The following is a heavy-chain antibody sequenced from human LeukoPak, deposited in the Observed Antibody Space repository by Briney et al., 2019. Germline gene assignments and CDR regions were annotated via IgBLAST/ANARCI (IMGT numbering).Heavy chain of an antibody. CDR2: ISVYNGNT. V-gene: IGHV1-18*01. CDR1: GYTFANFG. D-gene: IGHD2-2*02. Sequence: ASVKVSCKASGYTFANFGITWVRQAPGQGLGWMGWISVYNGNTNYAQNLQGRVTLTTDTSTSTAYMELRSLRSDDTALYYCARTCSSSSCYMVHWGQGTLVTVFS. CDR3: ARTCSSSSCYMVH. J-gene: IGHJ4*02.